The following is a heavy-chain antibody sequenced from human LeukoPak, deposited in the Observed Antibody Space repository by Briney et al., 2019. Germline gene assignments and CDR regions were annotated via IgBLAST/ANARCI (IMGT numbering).Heavy chain of an antibody. Sequence: GGSLRLSCAASGFSFSNYGMHWVRQAPGKGLEWVALISHDGSNKYYADSVKGRFTISRDNSKNTLYLQMNSLRTEDTGVYYCAKYCSGGSRYRGLDYWGQGTLVTVSS. V-gene: IGHV3-30*18. CDR2: ISHDGSNK. D-gene: IGHD2-15*01. CDR1: GFSFSNYG. CDR3: AKYCSGGSRYRGLDY. J-gene: IGHJ4*02.